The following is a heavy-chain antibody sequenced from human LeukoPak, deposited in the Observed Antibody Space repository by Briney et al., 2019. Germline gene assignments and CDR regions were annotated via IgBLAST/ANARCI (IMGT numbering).Heavy chain of an antibody. Sequence: PSETLSLTCTVSGGSISSGDYYWSWIRQSPGKGLEWIGYIYYSGSTYYHPSLKSRVTISVDTSKNQFSLKLSSVTAADTAVYYCARGERITIFGVVSPKGWFDPWGQGTLVTVSS. CDR1: GGSISSGDYY. CDR3: ARGERITIFGVVSPKGWFDP. V-gene: IGHV4-30-4*01. CDR2: IYYSGST. J-gene: IGHJ5*02. D-gene: IGHD3-3*01.